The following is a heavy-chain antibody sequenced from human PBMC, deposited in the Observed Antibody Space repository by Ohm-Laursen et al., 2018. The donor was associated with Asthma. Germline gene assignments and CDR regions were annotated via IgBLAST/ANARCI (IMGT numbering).Heavy chain of an antibody. J-gene: IGHJ4*02. CDR1: GASVGDSD. CDR2: ILFRGGA. D-gene: IGHD3-9*01. V-gene: IGHV4-59*02. CDR3: TKLDWVQSMFDS. Sequence: TLSLTCAASGASVGDSDWSWVRQPPGREVEFIAYILFRGGANYNPSLKSRVTLSTDTSKNQVSLRLSSVSAADTALYFCTKLDWVQSMFDSWGPGTLVTVSS.